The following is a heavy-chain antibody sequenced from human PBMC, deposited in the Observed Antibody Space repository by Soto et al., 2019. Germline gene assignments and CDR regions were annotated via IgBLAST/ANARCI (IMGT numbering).Heavy chain of an antibody. CDR2: FDPEEGKT. D-gene: IGHD6-6*01. V-gene: IGHV1-24*01. CDR1: GYTPTELS. J-gene: IGHJ4*02. CDR3: AIKLGYFDY. Sequence: GASVKVSCKVSGYTPTELSVHWMRQAPGEGLEWMGGFDPEEGKTVYAQKFQGRVTMTEDTSTDTHYMELHSLTSEDTALYYCAIKLGYFDYWGQGSLVTVSS.